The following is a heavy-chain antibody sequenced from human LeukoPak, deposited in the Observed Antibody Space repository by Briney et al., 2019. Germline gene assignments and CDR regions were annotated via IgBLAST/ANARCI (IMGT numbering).Heavy chain of an antibody. Sequence: PSETLSLTCIVSVGSMSSYYWSWIRQPAGKGLEWIGRMYTDGSTNYNPFLNSRVTMSVDTSKKHFSLRLNSVTAADTAVYYCATYDQKLAFDNWGQGTLVTVSS. V-gene: IGHV4-4*07. J-gene: IGHJ4*02. CDR1: VGSMSSYY. CDR3: ATYDQKLAFDN. CDR2: MYTDGST. D-gene: IGHD6-13*01.